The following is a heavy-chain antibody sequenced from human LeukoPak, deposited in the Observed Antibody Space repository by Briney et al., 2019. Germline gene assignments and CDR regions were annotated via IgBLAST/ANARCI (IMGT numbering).Heavy chain of an antibody. D-gene: IGHD2-15*01. CDR1: GGSISSGGYY. Sequence: SETLSLTCTASGGSISSGGYYWSWIRQHPGKGLEWIGYIYYSGSTYYNPSLKSRVTISVDTSKNQFSLKLSSVTAADTAVYYCARGRDCSGGSCYAPNWFDPWGQGTLVTVSS. J-gene: IGHJ5*02. CDR3: ARGRDCSGGSCYAPNWFDP. CDR2: IYYSGST. V-gene: IGHV4-31*03.